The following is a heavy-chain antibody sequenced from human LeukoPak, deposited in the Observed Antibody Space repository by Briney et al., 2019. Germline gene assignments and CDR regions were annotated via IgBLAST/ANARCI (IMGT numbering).Heavy chain of an antibody. V-gene: IGHV5-51*01. J-gene: IGHJ4*02. CDR3: ARQYCSGGSCYRPFDY. Sequence: GESLKISCKGSGYRFTSYWIGWVRQMPGKGLEWMGIIYPGDSDTRYSPSFQGQVTISADKSISTAYLQWSSLKASDTAMYYCARQYCSGGSCYRPFDYWGQGTLVTVSS. CDR2: IYPGDSDT. D-gene: IGHD2-15*01. CDR1: GYRFTSYW.